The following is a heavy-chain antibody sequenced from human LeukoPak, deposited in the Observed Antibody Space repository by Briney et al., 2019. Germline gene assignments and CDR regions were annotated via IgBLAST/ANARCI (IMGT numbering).Heavy chain of an antibody. V-gene: IGHV3-23*01. D-gene: IGHD3-3*01. J-gene: IGHJ4*02. CDR2: ISANGGGT. CDR1: GFTFSSYW. Sequence: GGSLRLSCAASGFTFSSYWMNWARQAPGKGLEWVSAISANGGGTYYADSVKGRFTISRDNSKNSLYLQVNSLRAEDTAVYYCARDMIEGYYDFWSGYYPPHPFDYWGQGTLVTVSS. CDR3: ARDMIEGYYDFWSGYYPPHPFDY.